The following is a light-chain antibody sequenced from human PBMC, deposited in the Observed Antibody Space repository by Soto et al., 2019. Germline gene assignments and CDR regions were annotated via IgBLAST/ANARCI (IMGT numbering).Light chain of an antibody. V-gene: IGLV1-40*01. CDR2: GNS. J-gene: IGLJ2*01. CDR1: SSNIGAGYD. CDR3: QSYDSSLNGVV. Sequence: QSVLTQPPSVSGAPGQRVTTSCTGSSSNIGAGYDVHWYQQLPGTAPKLLIYGNSNRPSGVPDRFSGSKSGTSASLAITGLQAEDEADYYCQSYDSSLNGVVFGGGTKLTVL.